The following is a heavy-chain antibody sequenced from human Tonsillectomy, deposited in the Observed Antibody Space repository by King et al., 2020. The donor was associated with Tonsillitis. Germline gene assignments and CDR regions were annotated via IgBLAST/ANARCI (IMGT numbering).Heavy chain of an antibody. V-gene: IGHV3-7*01. CDR3: ARGDYYSSSNYFDY. J-gene: IGHJ4*02. CDR1: GFTFSTYW. D-gene: IGHD6-6*01. Sequence: VQLVESGGGLVQPGGSLRLSCAASGFTFSTYWMSWVRQAPGKGLEWVANIKQVGSENYYVDSVKGRFTIPRDNAKNSLYLQMNSLRAEDTAVYYCARGDYYSSSNYFDYWGQGTLVTVSS. CDR2: IKQVGSEN.